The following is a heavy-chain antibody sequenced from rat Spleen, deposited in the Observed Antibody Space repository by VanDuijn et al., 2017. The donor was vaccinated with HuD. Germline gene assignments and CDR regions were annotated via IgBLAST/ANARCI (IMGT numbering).Heavy chain of an antibody. CDR1: GFTFSDYN. CDR2: ISYDGGST. Sequence: EVQLVESGGGLVQPGRSLKLSCAASGFTFSDYNMAWVRQAPKKGLEWVATISYDGGSTHYRDSVKCRFTFSRDNAKSTLYLQMDSLRSEETATYYFAKDMRYYSSYMVIYFDYWDHGFMVTVSS. CDR3: AKDMRYYSSYMVIYFDY. D-gene: IGHD1-2*01. J-gene: IGHJ2*01. V-gene: IGHV5-7*01.